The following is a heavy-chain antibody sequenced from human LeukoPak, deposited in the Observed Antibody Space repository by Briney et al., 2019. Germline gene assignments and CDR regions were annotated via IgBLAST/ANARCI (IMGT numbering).Heavy chain of an antibody. CDR1: GFTFSSYS. D-gene: IGHD3-10*01. J-gene: IGHJ4*02. CDR3: ARDIIRGIIDY. V-gene: IGHV3-21*01. CDR2: ISSSVYI. Sequence: KPGGSLRLSCSASGFTFSSYSMNWVRQAPGKGLEWVSSISSSVYIYYADSVKGRLTISRDHAKDSLYLQMNSLRAEDTAVYYCARDIIRGIIDYWGQGTLVTVSS.